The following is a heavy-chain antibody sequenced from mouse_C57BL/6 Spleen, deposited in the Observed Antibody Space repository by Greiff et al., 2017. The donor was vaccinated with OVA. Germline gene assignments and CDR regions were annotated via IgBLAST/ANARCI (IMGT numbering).Heavy chain of an antibody. CDR1: GYAFSSYW. Sequence: QVQLQQSGAELVKPGASVKISCKASGYAFSSYWTNWVKQRPGKGLEWIGQIYPGDGDTNYNGKFKGKATLTADKSSSTAYMQLSSLTSEDSAVYFCARSGDYGNWFAYWGQGTLVTVSA. D-gene: IGHD1-1*01. V-gene: IGHV1-80*01. J-gene: IGHJ3*01. CDR3: ARSGDYGNWFAY. CDR2: IYPGDGDT.